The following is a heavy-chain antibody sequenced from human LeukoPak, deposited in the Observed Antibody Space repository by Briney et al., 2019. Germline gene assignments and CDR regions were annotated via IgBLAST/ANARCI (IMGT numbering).Heavy chain of an antibody. V-gene: IGHV3-23*01. J-gene: IGHJ3*02. D-gene: IGHD6-19*01. CDR2: ISGSGSYT. CDR3: AKAIGIAVADDAFDI. CDR1: GFTVSDYS. Sequence: PGGSLRLSCAASGFTVSDYSMAWVRQAPGKGLEWVSAISGSGSYTDYADSVKGRFTISKDNSENTLYLQMNSLRAEDMALYYCAKAIGIAVADDAFDIWGQGTMVTVSS.